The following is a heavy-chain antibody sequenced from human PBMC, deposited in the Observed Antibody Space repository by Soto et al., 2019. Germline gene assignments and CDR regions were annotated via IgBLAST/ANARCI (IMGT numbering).Heavy chain of an antibody. CDR2: IYYSGIT. D-gene: IGHD2-8*01. CDR3: ARHGGHQMVFLDY. V-gene: IGHV4-39*01. CDR1: GCSISSSSYY. J-gene: IGHJ4*02. Sequence: SDTLSLTCTVSGCSISSSSYYWGWIRQPPGKGLELIGSIYYSGITYYNPSLKSRVTISVDTSKNQFSLKLSSVTAADTAVYYWARHGGHQMVFLDYWGKGTLVTVYS.